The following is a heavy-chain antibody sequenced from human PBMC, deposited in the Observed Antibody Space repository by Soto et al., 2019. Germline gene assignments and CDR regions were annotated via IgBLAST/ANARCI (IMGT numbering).Heavy chain of an antibody. CDR3: ARGIRIYDFWSGYYGWYDP. J-gene: IGHJ5*02. CDR2: INHSGST. Sequence: SETLSLTCAVYGGSFSGYYWSWIRQPPGKGLEWIGEINHSGSTNYNPSLKSRVTISVDTSKNQFSLKLSSVTAADTAVYYFARGIRIYDFWSGYYGWYDPWGQGTLVTVSS. D-gene: IGHD3-3*01. CDR1: GGSFSGYY. V-gene: IGHV4-34*01.